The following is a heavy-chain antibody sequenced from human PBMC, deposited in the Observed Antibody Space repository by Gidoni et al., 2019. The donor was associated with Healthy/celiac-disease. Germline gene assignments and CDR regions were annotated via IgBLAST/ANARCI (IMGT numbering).Heavy chain of an antibody. CDR1: GGSFSGYY. V-gene: IGHV4-34*01. CDR2: INHSGST. D-gene: IGHD1-26*01. J-gene: IGHJ4*02. Sequence: QVQLQQWGAGLLKPSETLSLTCAVYGGSFSGYYWSWIRQPPGKGLEWIGEINHSGSTNYNPSLKSRVTISVDTSKNQFSLKLSSVTAADTAVYYCASQQWELLLPDRYFDYWGQGTLVTVSS. CDR3: ASQQWELLLPDRYFDY.